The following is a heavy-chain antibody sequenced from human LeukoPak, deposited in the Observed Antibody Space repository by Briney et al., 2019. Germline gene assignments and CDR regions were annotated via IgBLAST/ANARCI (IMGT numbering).Heavy chain of an antibody. CDR3: AGRGSSGWSDDYGMDV. V-gene: IGHV4-4*02. CDR1: GGSISSSNW. D-gene: IGHD6-19*01. CDR2: IYHSGST. Sequence: MPSGTLTLTCAVSGGSISSSNWWSWVRQPPGKGLEWIGEIYHSGSTNYNPSLKSRVTISIDKSKNQFSLKLSSVTAADAAVYYCAGRGSSGWSDDYGMDVWGKGTTVTVSS. J-gene: IGHJ6*04.